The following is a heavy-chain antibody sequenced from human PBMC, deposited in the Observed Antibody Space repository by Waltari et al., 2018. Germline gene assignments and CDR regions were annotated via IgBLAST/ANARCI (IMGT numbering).Heavy chain of an antibody. D-gene: IGHD3-10*01. Sequence: EVQLVESGGGLVQPGGSLRLSGAASGFTFSSSEMHWVRQAPGKGLEWVSYISSSGSTIYYADSVKGRFTISRDNAKNSLYLQMNSLRAEDTAVYYCARDQGNYYGSGSYGMDVWGQGTTVTVSS. CDR3: ARDQGNYYGSGSYGMDV. V-gene: IGHV3-48*03. J-gene: IGHJ6*02. CDR1: GFTFSSSE. CDR2: ISSSGSTI.